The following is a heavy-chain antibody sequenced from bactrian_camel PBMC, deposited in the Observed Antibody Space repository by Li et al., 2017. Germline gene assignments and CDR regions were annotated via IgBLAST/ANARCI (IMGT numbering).Heavy chain of an antibody. V-gene: IGHV3S53*01. D-gene: IGHD1*01. J-gene: IGHJ4*01. CDR1: GDTSRIAA. Sequence: HVQLVESGGGSVHSGGSLRLSCAASGDTSRIAARAWFRQAPGKEREGVAALCLFGKETAYANSVKGRFTISQDSAKNTVYLQMNSLKPEDTAIYYCAAHQERTPWSLGRFRYWGQGTQVTVS. CDR3: AAHQERTPWSLGRFRY. CDR2: LCLFGKET.